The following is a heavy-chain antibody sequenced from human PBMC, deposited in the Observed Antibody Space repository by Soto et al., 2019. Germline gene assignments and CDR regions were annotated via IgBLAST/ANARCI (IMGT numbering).Heavy chain of an antibody. CDR1: GASISSYY. V-gene: IGHV4-59*01. D-gene: IGHD3-22*01. CDR2: IYYSGST. J-gene: IGHJ6*02. Sequence: TLALTCSVSGASISSYYWSWIRQPPGKGLEWIGYIYYSGSTNYNPSLKSRVTISVDTSKNQFSLKLRAVTAADTAVYYCARDMIPALYGMDVWGQGTTVTVSS. CDR3: ARDMIPALYGMDV.